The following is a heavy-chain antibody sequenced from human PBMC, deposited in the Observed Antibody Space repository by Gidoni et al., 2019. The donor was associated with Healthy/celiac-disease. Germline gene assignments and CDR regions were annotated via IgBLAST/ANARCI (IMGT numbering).Heavy chain of an antibody. J-gene: IGHJ4*02. CDR1: GGSISSYY. CDR3: AREGRDDSFDY. Sequence: QVQLQESGPGLVKPSETLSLTCTVSGGSISSYYWSWIRQPPGKGLEWIGYIYYSGSTHYHPSLKSRVTISVDTSKNQFSLKLSSVTAADTAVYYCAREGRDDSFDYWGQGTLVTVSS. V-gene: IGHV4-59*01. CDR2: IYYSGST.